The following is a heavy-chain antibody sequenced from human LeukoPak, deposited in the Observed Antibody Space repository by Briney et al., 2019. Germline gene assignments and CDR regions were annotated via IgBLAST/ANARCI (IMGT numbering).Heavy chain of an antibody. Sequence: GGSLRLSCAASGFTFSSYWMHWVRQAPGKGLVWVSRINSDGSSTSYADSVKGRFTISRDNAKNSLYLQMNSLRAEDTAIYYCAKNGDRGAYCTGGTCYPYFYYYMDVWGKGTTVTI. J-gene: IGHJ6*03. V-gene: IGHV3-74*01. CDR1: GFTFSSYW. CDR3: AKNGDRGAYCTGGTCYPYFYYYMDV. D-gene: IGHD2-15*01. CDR2: INSDGSST.